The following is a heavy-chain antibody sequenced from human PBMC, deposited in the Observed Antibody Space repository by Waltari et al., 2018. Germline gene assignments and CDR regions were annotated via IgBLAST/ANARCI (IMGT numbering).Heavy chain of an antibody. Sequence: QVQLVESGGGVVQPGRSLRLSCAASGFTFSRYAMPWVRQAPGKGLEWVAVISYDGSNKYYADSVKGRFTISRDNSKNTLYLQMNSLRAEDTAVYYCARDKGDSSGWYPGYWGQGTLVTVSS. CDR2: ISYDGSNK. CDR1: GFTFSRYA. J-gene: IGHJ4*02. V-gene: IGHV3-30*01. D-gene: IGHD6-19*01. CDR3: ARDKGDSSGWYPGY.